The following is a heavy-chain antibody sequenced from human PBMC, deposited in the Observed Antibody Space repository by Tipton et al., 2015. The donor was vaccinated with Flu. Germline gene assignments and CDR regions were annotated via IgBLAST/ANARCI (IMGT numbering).Heavy chain of an antibody. D-gene: IGHD3-10*01. CDR2: IKQDESER. CDR1: GFTFSDYW. J-gene: IGHJ4*02. Sequence: GSLRLSCAASGFTFSDYWMAWVRQAPGKGLEWVANIKQDESERYYVASVKGRFTISRDNAKNSLFLQMNSLRADDTAVYYCVRKGFGDYWGQGILVTVSS. V-gene: IGHV3-7*01. CDR3: VRKGFGDY.